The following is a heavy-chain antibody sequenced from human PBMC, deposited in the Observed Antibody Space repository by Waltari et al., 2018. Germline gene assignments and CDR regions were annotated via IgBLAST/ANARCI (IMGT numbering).Heavy chain of an antibody. V-gene: IGHV3-21*02. J-gene: IGHJ4*02. D-gene: IGHD6-19*01. CDR2: ITSRSTHI. CDR1: GFTFSSRG. Sequence: QLVESGGGLVKPGGSLRLSCSASGFTFSSRGMNWVRQAPGKGLEWMASITSRSTHIFDADAGKGRFTISRDDAKDSLYLQVDSLRVDDTGVYYCTRDVYGSGGDYFEPWGQGTLVTVSS. CDR3: TRDVYGSGGDYFEP.